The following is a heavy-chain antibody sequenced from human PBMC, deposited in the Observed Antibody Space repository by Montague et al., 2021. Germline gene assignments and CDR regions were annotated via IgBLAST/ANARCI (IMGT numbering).Heavy chain of an antibody. CDR3: ATVFILTGYTWDH. V-gene: IGHV4-4*02. CDR2: ISVGGTT. J-gene: IGHJ4*02. D-gene: IGHD3-9*01. Sequence: SETLSLTRAVSGVSISNTYWWTWVRPSPGKGLEWIGEISVGGTTNYNSSFKSRVTMSIDRSKNHFSLSLTSVTAADTAVYYCATVFILTGYTWDHWGQGTLVTVSS. CDR1: GVSISNTYW.